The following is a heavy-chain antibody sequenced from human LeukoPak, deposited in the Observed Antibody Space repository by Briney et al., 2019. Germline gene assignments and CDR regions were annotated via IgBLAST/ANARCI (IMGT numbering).Heavy chain of an antibody. V-gene: IGHV3-48*04. CDR3: ARDSVAGYYYYYGMDV. Sequence: GGSLRLSCAASGFTFSSYSMNWVRQAPGKGLEWVSYISSSSSTIYYADSVKGRFTISRDNAKNSLYLQMNSLRAEDTAVYYCARDSVAGYYYYYGMDVWGQGTTVTVSS. J-gene: IGHJ6*02. CDR1: GFTFSSYS. CDR2: ISSSSSTI. D-gene: IGHD6-19*01.